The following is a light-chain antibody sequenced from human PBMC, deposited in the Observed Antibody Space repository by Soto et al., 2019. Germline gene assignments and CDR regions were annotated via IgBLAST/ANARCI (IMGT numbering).Light chain of an antibody. V-gene: IGKV1-5*01. CDR1: QSIGDS. CDR3: LQDYNYPPT. J-gene: IGKJ4*01. Sequence: GDRVTITCRASQSIGDSLAWYQQKPGKAPYLLISDVSSLERGVPSRFSGSGSGTEFTLTISSLQPDDFATYYCLQDYNYPPTFGGGTKGDIK. CDR2: DVS.